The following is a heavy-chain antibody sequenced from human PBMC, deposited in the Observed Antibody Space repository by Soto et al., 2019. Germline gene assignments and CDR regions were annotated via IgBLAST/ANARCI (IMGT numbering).Heavy chain of an antibody. CDR1: GFTFRSFT. V-gene: IGHV3-21*01. CDR2: ISSNSAYI. CDR3: TRDASRDSSARGWFDP. Sequence: PGGSLRLSCAASGFTFRSFTMNWVRQAPWKGLEWVSTISSNSAYIYYTDALRGRFTISRDNAKNSLHLQMNSLRAEDTAVYYCTRDASRDSSARGWFDPFGPRTLVTVCS. J-gene: IGHJ5*02. D-gene: IGHD6-13*01.